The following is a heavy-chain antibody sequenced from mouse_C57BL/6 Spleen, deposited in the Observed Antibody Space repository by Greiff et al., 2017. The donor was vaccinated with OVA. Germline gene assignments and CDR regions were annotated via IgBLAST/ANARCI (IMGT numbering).Heavy chain of an antibody. CDR2: IHPNSGST. J-gene: IGHJ4*01. V-gene: IGHV1-64*01. Sequence: VQLQQPGAELVKPGASVKLSCKASGYTFTSYWMHWVKQRPGQGLEWIGMIHPNSGSTNYNEKFKSKATLTVDKSSSTAYMQLSSLTSEDSAVYYCAREDSSGSYAMDYWGQGTSVTVSS. D-gene: IGHD3-2*02. CDR3: AREDSSGSYAMDY. CDR1: GYTFTSYW.